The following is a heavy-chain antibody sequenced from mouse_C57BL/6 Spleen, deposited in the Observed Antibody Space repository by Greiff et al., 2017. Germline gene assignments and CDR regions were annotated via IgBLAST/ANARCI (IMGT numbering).Heavy chain of an antibody. D-gene: IGHD2-3*01. CDR1: GYTFTAYS. CDR2: IGPGSGST. CDR3: AGWLSPFAY. Sequence: QVQLQQSGAELVKPGASVKISCKASGYTFTAYSINWVKQRPGQGLEWVGTIGPGSGSTYYNEKVKGKATLTADKSSSTAYMHLISLTSEDSAVYFCAGWLSPFAYWGQGTLVTVSA. J-gene: IGHJ3*01. V-gene: IGHV1-77*01.